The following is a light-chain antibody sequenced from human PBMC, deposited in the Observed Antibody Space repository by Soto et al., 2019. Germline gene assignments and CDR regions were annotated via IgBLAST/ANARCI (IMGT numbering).Light chain of an antibody. V-gene: IGKV1-5*03. CDR1: QRISSR. CDR2: KAS. J-gene: IGKJ1*01. CDR3: QQYNSYPWT. Sequence: DIQMTQSPSTLSASVGDRVTITCRASQRISSRLAWYQQKPGKAPKLLIYKASSLESGVPSRFSGSGSGTEFTLTISSLQPDDLATYYCQQYNSYPWTFGQGTKVDIK.